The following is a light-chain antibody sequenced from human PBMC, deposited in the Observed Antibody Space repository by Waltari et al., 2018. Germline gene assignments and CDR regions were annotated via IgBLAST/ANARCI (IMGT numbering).Light chain of an antibody. CDR2: DVS. V-gene: IGLV2-14*03. CDR1: SSDVGGYNY. J-gene: IGLJ1*01. Sequence: QSALTQPASVSGSPGQSITISCTGTSSDVGGYNYVSWYQQHPGKAPKLMIYDVSNRPSGVSNRFSGSKSGKTAPLTISGLQAEDEADYYCSSYTSSSTYVFGTGTKVTVL. CDR3: SSYTSSSTYV.